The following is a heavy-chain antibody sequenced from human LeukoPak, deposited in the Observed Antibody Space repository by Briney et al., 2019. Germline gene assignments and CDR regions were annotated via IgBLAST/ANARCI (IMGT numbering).Heavy chain of an antibody. CDR2: IKQDGSEK. CDR1: GLTFSTYW. V-gene: IGHV3-7*01. Sequence: GGSLRLSCAASGLTFSTYWMTWVRQAPGKGLEWVANIKQDGSEKNYVDSVKGRFTISRDNSKNTLYLQMNSLRAEDTAVYYCAKDVSALSHYYGMDVWGQGTTVTVSS. D-gene: IGHD2/OR15-2a*01. J-gene: IGHJ6*02. CDR3: AKDVSALSHYYGMDV.